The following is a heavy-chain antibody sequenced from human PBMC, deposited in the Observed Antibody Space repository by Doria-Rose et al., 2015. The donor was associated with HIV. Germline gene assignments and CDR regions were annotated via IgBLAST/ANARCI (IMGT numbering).Heavy chain of an antibody. CDR1: GVSLSSPGMG. Sequence: QVQLVQSGPVLVKPTETLTLTCTVSGVSLSSPGMGVSWIRQPPGKALEWLANIFSDDERSYTSSLKSRLTIARGTSRCQVVLTMTDMDPVDTATYYCARIKSSRWYHKYYFDFWGQGTLVIVSA. CDR3: ARIKSSRWYHKYYFDF. J-gene: IGHJ4*02. V-gene: IGHV2-26*01. D-gene: IGHD6-13*01. CDR2: IFSDDER.